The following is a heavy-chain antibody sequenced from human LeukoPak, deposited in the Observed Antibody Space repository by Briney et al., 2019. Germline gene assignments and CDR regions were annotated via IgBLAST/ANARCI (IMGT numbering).Heavy chain of an antibody. CDR2: FDPEDGET. D-gene: IGHD2-2*01. CDR3: ATGLRPAAYYGMDV. Sequence: ASVKVSCKVSGYTLTELSMHWVRQAPGKGLEWMGGFDPEDGETIYAQKFQGRVTMTEDTSTDTAYMELSSLRSEDTAVYYCATGLRPAAYYGMDVWGPGTTVTVSS. CDR1: GYTLTELS. J-gene: IGHJ6*02. V-gene: IGHV1-24*01.